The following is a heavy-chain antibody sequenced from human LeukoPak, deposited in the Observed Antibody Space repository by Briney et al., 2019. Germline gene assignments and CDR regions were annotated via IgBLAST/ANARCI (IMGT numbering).Heavy chain of an antibody. CDR3: ARDYQYSFFDP. CDR1: GGSISSGSYY. J-gene: IGHJ5*02. D-gene: IGHD5-18*01. Sequence: PSQTLSLTCTVSGGSISSGSYYWSWIRQPAGKGLEWIGRIYTSGSTNYNPCLNTRVTISVDTSKNQCSLKLSSVTAADTGVYYCARDYQYSFFDPGGQGTLVTVSS. V-gene: IGHV4-61*02. CDR2: IYTSGST.